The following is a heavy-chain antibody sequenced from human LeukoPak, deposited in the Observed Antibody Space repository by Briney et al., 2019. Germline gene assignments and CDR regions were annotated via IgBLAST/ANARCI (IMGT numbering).Heavy chain of an antibody. V-gene: IGHV1-69*04. J-gene: IGHJ4*02. D-gene: IGHD1-26*01. CDR2: IIPILGIA. Sequence: GASVKVSCKASGGTLSSYAISWVRQAPGQGLEWMGRIIPILGIANYAQKFQGRVTMTRDTSTSTVYMELSSLRSEDTAVYYCARDHRWEPPPKDYWGQGTLVTVSS. CDR3: ARDHRWEPPPKDY. CDR1: GGTLSSYA.